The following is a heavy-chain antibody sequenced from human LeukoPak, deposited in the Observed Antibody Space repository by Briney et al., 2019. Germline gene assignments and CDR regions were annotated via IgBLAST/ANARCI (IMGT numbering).Heavy chain of an antibody. D-gene: IGHD3-22*01. Sequence: GGSLRLSCAASGFTVSSNYMSWVRQAPGKGLEWVSVIYSGGRTYYADSVKGRFTISRDNPKNTLYLQMNSLRAQDTAVYYCASSGYDSSGYNHWGQGTLVTVSS. CDR3: ASSGYDSSGYNH. CDR2: IYSGGRT. J-gene: IGHJ5*02. V-gene: IGHV3-66*01. CDR1: GFTVSSNY.